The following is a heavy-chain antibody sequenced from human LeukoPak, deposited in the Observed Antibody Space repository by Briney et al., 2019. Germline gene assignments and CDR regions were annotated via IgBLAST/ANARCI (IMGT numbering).Heavy chain of an antibody. D-gene: IGHD6-19*01. J-gene: IGHJ4*02. Sequence: GGSLRLSCAASGFTFAEYTMHWVRQAPGKVLEWVSLISWNGARIHYGDSVKGRFTISRDNSKNSLYLKMNSRRTEDTGLYYCVKDLVAASENVRGWYPMDYWGQGTLVTVSS. CDR1: GFTFAEYT. V-gene: IGHV3-43*01. CDR2: ISWNGARI. CDR3: VKDLVAASENVRGWYPMDY.